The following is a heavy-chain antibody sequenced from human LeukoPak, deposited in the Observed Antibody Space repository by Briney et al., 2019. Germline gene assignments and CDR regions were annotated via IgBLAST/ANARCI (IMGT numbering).Heavy chain of an antibody. J-gene: IGHJ4*02. D-gene: IGHD2-2*02. CDR1: GFTFSSYS. CDR3: ARDGLWGYCSSTSCYSPRY. V-gene: IGHV3-21*01. CDR2: ISSSSSYI. Sequence: GGSLRLSCAASGFTFSSYSMNWVRQAPGKGLEWVSSISSSSSYIYYADSVKGRFTISRDNAKNSLYLQMNSLRAEDTAVYYCARDGLWGYCSSTSCYSPRYWGQGTLVTVSS.